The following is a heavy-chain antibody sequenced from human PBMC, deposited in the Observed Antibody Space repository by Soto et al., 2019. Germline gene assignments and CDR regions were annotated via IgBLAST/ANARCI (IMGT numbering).Heavy chain of an antibody. Sequence: GSLILSCAASGFTFSSYEMNWVRQAPGKGLEWVSYISSSGSTIYYADSVKVRFTISRDNAKNSLYLQMNSLRAEDTAVYYCARGGAVMGYYNYYGMDVWGQGTPVTVSS. CDR2: ISSSGSTI. J-gene: IGHJ6*02. CDR3: ARGGAVMGYYNYYGMDV. CDR1: GFTFSSYE. D-gene: IGHD6-19*01. V-gene: IGHV3-48*03.